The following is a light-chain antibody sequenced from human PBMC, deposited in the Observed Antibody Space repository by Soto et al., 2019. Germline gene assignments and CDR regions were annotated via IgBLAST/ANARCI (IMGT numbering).Light chain of an antibody. CDR3: QQYGGSPPYT. V-gene: IGKV3-20*01. J-gene: IGKJ2*01. Sequence: EIVLTQSPGTLSLSPGERATLSCRASRSISSTYLAWYQQKPGQAPRLLIYGASSRATGIPDRFSGSGSGTDVTLTISRLEPEDFAVYYCQQYGGSPPYTFGQVTKLEIK. CDR1: RSISSTY. CDR2: GAS.